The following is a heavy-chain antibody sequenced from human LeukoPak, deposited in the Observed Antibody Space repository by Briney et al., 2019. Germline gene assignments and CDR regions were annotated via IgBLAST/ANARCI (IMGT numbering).Heavy chain of an antibody. J-gene: IGHJ4*02. CDR2: ISGSGGST. CDR1: GFTFSSYA. Sequence: PGGSLRLSCAASGFTFSSYAMSWVRQAPGKGLEWVSAISGSGGSTYYADSVKGRFTISRDNSKNTLYLQMNSLRAEDTAVYYCAKQGLRYDFWSGYYNDYWGQGTLVTVSS. V-gene: IGHV3-23*01. D-gene: IGHD3-3*01. CDR3: AKQGLRYDFWSGYYNDY.